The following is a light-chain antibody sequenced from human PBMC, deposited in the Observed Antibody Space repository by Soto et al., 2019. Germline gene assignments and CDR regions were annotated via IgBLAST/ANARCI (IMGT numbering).Light chain of an antibody. CDR3: QQTYNTPWT. V-gene: IGKV1-39*01. J-gene: IGKJ1*01. Sequence: DIQMTQSPSFLSASLGDRVTITCRASQTIGRYLSWFQQKPGRVPKLLIYTTSTLQSGVPSRFSGSGSGTDFTLTISSLQAEDFATYYCQQTYNTPWTFGQGSKVDIK. CDR1: QTIGRY. CDR2: TTS.